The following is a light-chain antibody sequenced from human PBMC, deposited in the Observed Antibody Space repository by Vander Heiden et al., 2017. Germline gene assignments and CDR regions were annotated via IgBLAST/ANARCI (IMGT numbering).Light chain of an antibody. Sequence: KTRSPDSRPGSLGGAATISCKSSQSVLYSSNNKNYLAWYQQKPGQPPKLLIYWASTRESGVPDRFSGSGSGTDFTRTSSGLQGEDVAIYYSQQDYSTHSFGGGTKVEIK. CDR2: WAS. J-gene: IGKJ4*01. CDR1: QSVLYSSNNKNY. V-gene: IGKV4-1*01. CDR3: QQDYSTHS.